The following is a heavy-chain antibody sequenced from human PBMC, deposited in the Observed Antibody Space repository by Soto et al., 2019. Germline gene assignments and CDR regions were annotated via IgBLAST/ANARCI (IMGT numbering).Heavy chain of an antibody. D-gene: IGHD3-10*01. CDR1: GDSISNSNYY. V-gene: IGHV4-39*01. J-gene: IGHJ5*02. CDR2: IYYSGST. CDR3: ARTGYGSGRTWFDP. Sequence: ETLSLTCTISGDSISNSNYYWGWIRQPPGKGLEWIGSIYYSGSTYYNPSLKSRVTISVDTSRNQFSLKLRSVTAGDTAVYHCARTGYGSGRTWFDPWGQGTLVTVSS.